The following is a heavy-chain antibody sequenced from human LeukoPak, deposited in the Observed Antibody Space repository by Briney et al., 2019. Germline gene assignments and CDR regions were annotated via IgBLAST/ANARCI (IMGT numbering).Heavy chain of an antibody. V-gene: IGHV3-23*01. CDR1: GFTFSSYS. Sequence: GGSLRLSCAASGFTFSSYSMNWVRQAPGKGLEWVSAISGSGGSTYYADSVKGRFTISRDNSKNTLYLQMNSLRAEDTAVYYCAKRPYYYDSSGYYYGGYFDYWGQGTLVTVSS. CDR3: AKRPYYYDSSGYYYGGYFDY. CDR2: ISGSGGST. J-gene: IGHJ4*02. D-gene: IGHD3-22*01.